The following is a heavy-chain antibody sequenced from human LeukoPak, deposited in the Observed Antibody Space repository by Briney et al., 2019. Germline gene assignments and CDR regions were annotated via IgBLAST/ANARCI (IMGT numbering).Heavy chain of an antibody. CDR2: ISRSGSTK. V-gene: IGHV3-48*03. CDR3: AELGITMIGGV. Sequence: GGSLRLSCAASGFTFSSYDMIWVRQAPGKGLEWVSYISRSGSTKYYADSVRGRFTISRDNAKNSLYQQKNSLRAEDTAVDYCAELGITMIGGVWGKGTTVTISS. CDR1: GFTFSSYD. J-gene: IGHJ6*04. D-gene: IGHD3-10*02.